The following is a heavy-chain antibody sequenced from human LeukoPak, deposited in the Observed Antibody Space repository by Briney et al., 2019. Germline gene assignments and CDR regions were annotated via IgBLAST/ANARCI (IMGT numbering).Heavy chain of an antibody. CDR3: ARGLNSSGYYYVSFFFDY. CDR2: IYYIVST. V-gene: IGHV4-59*01. D-gene: IGHD3-22*01. Sequence: SETLSLTCTVAGGSISSYYWRWIRHPPGGGREWIVYIYYIVSTNYNTPLKSRVTSSADTTNNQFSQKLSSVTAADTAVYYCARGLNSSGYYYVSFFFDYWGQGTLVTVSS. J-gene: IGHJ4*02. CDR1: GGSISSYY.